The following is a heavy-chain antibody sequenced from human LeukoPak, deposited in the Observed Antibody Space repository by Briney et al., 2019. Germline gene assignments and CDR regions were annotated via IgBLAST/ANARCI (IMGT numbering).Heavy chain of an antibody. CDR1: GGSFSGYY. Sequence: SETLSLTCAVYGGSFSGYYWSWVRQHPGKGLEWIGYIYYSGSTYYNPSLKSRVSISVDTSTNQFSLKLSSVPAADTAVYYCAGYGGARVIDAFDIWGQGTMVTVSS. CDR3: AGYGGARVIDAFDI. V-gene: IGHV4-31*11. D-gene: IGHD4-23*01. CDR2: IYYSGST. J-gene: IGHJ3*02.